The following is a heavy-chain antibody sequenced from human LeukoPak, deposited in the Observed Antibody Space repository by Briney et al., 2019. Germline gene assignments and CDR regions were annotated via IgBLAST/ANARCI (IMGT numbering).Heavy chain of an antibody. D-gene: IGHD5-18*01. CDR2: INHSGST. CDR1: GGSFSGYY. Sequence: SETLSLTCAVYGGSFSGYYWSWIRQPPGKGLEWIEEINHSGSTNYNPSLKSRVTISVDTSKNQFSLKLSSVTAADTAVYYCARGGDTAMVMRPYFDYWGQGTLVTVSS. CDR3: ARGGDTAMVMRPYFDY. V-gene: IGHV4-34*01. J-gene: IGHJ4*02.